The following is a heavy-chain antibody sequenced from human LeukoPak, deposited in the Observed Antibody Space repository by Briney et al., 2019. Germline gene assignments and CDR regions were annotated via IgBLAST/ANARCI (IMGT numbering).Heavy chain of an antibody. CDR2: INQDGTEK. J-gene: IGHJ4*02. D-gene: IGHD3-10*01. V-gene: IGHV3-7*01. CDR1: GFSFSTYW. CDR3: ARGRGLPGPLDY. Sequence: GGSLRLSCAASGFSFSTYWMTWVRQAPGKGLEWVANINQDGTEKYYVDSVKGRFTISRDNAKNSLYLQMNSLRAEDTAVYYCARGRGLPGPLDYWGQGTLVTVSS.